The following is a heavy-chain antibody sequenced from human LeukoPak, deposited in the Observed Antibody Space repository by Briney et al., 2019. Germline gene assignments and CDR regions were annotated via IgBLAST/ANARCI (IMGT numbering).Heavy chain of an antibody. D-gene: IGHD6-6*01. V-gene: IGHV3-30*02. CDR1: GFTFSTYG. Sequence: GGSLRLSCAASGFTFSTYGMHWVRQAPGKGLEWVAFIRYDGRNKYYADSAKGRFTISRDNSKNTLCLQMNSLRAEDTAVYYCARDRVAARLLNGWFDPWGQGTLVTVSS. CDR3: ARDRVAARLLNGWFDP. CDR2: IRYDGRNK. J-gene: IGHJ5*02.